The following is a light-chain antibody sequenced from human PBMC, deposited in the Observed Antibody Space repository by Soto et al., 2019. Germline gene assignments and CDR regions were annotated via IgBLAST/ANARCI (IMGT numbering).Light chain of an antibody. J-gene: IGLJ2*01. Sequence: QSVLTQPPSVSAAPGQKVTISCSGSTSNIGNNYVSWYQQLPGTAPKLLIYDNNKRPSGIPDRFSGSKSGTSATLGITGLQTGDEADYYCGSWDNSLSVRVFGGGTKLTVL. CDR3: GSWDNSLSVRV. CDR2: DNN. CDR1: TSNIGNNY. V-gene: IGLV1-51*01.